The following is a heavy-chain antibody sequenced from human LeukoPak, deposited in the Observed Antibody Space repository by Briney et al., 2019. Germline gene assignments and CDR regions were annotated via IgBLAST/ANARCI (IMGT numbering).Heavy chain of an antibody. J-gene: IGHJ4*02. D-gene: IGHD3-22*01. CDR2: IYSGGST. V-gene: IGHV3-53*01. CDR1: GFTVSSNY. Sequence: TGGSLRLSCAASGFTVSSNYMSWVRQAPGKGLEWVAVIYSGGSTYYADSLKGRFTISRDNSKNKFHLQMNSLRAEDTAVYYCARRAGDYSHPYDYWGQGTLVTVSS. CDR3: ARRAGDYSHPYDY.